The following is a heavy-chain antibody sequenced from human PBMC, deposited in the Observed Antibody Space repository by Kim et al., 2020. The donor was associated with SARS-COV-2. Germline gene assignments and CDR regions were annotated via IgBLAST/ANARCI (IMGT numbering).Heavy chain of an antibody. V-gene: IGHV3-23*05. CDR2: SGSST. Sequence: SGSSTYYAASVKGRFTISRDNSKNTLYLLMNSLRAEDTAVYYCATGYVDYWGQGTLVTVSS. CDR3: ATGYVDY. J-gene: IGHJ4*02. D-gene: IGHD3-9*01.